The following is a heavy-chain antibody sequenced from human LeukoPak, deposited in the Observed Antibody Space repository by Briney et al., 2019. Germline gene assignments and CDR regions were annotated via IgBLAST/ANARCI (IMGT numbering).Heavy chain of an antibody. CDR2: IYTSGST. CDR1: GGSISSGSYY. Sequence: SQTLSLTCTVSGGSISSGSYYWSWIRQPAGKGLEWIGRIYTSGSTNYNPSLKSRVAISVDTSKNQFSLRLSSVTAADTAVYYCAGEGIYDYVWGSYRLHWGQGTLVTVSS. V-gene: IGHV4-61*02. CDR3: AGEGIYDYVWGSYRLH. D-gene: IGHD3-16*02. J-gene: IGHJ4*02.